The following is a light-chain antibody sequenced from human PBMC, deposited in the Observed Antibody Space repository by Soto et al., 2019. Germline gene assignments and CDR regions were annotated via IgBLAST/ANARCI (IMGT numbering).Light chain of an antibody. CDR1: QSLNSL. Sequence: DIQMTRSPSTLSASVGDRVTITCRASQSLNSLLAWYQQKPGRAPKLLIYDASTLESGVPSRFSGSGSETEFTLTISRLQPDDFATYFCHSRAFGQGTRLEIK. J-gene: IGKJ5*01. CDR3: HSRA. V-gene: IGKV1-5*01. CDR2: DAS.